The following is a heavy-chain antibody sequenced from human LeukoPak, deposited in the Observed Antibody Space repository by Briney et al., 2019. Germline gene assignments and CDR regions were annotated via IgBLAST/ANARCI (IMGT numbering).Heavy chain of an antibody. V-gene: IGHV4-4*07. J-gene: IGHJ4*02. CDR2: IYTSEST. CDR3: AREVHSSSWRPLDF. Sequence: SETLSLTCTVSGGSDNNYYWSWIRQPAGKGLEWIGRIYTSESTNYNPSLKSRVTMSVDTSKNQFSLKLTSVTAADTAVYYCAREVHSSSWRPLDFWGQGTLVTVSS. CDR1: GGSDNNYY. D-gene: IGHD6-6*01.